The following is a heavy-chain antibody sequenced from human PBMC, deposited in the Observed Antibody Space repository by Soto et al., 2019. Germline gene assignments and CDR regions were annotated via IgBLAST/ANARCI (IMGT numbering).Heavy chain of an antibody. D-gene: IGHD3-16*02. V-gene: IGHV4-30-4*01. CDR1: GDSISSGDYY. J-gene: IGHJ4*02. Sequence: SETLSLTCTVSGDSISSGDYYWSWIRQPPGRGLEWIGYIYNTGSTYYNPSLKSRVTILVDTSKNQFSLRLSSVAAADTAVYYCAREGYDYVWGSYPLAYWGQGTLVTVSS. CDR3: AREGYDYVWGSYPLAY. CDR2: IYNTGST.